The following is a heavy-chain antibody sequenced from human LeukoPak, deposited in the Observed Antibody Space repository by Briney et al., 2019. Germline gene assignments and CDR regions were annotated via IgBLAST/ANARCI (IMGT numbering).Heavy chain of an antibody. CDR1: GGSISSYY. J-gene: IGHJ6*03. CDR2: IYYSGST. Sequence: SGPTLVKPSETLSLTCTVSGGSISSYYWSWIRQPPGKGLEWIGYIYYSGSTNYNPSLKSRVTISVDTSKNQFSLKLSSVTAADTAVYYCAREGTLGPKGPPYYYYYYYMDVWGKGTTVTVSS. CDR3: AREGTLGPKGPPYYYYYYYMDV. V-gene: IGHV4-59*01. D-gene: IGHD2/OR15-2a*01.